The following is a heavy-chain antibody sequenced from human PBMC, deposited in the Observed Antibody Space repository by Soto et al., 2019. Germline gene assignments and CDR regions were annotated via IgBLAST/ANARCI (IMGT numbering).Heavy chain of an antibody. Sequence: EVQLLESGGGLVQPGGSLRLSCAASGFTFSSYAMSWVRQAPGTGLEWVSSISGGGGSTYYADSVKGRFTISRDNSKNTLSHKVNSLLAADTAIYYCPKDPGARYFSGGSCDALGRKQTNWGQGTLVTVSS. D-gene: IGHD2-15*01. J-gene: IGHJ4*02. CDR3: PKDPGARYFSGGSCDALGRKQTN. CDR1: GFTFSSYA. CDR2: ISGGGGST. V-gene: IGHV3-23*01.